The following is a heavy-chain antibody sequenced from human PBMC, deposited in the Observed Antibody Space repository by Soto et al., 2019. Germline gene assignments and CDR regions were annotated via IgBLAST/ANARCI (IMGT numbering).Heavy chain of an antibody. V-gene: IGHV1-69*12. CDR1: GGTFSSYA. CDR3: ARDGILVGVGNWFDP. D-gene: IGHD1-26*01. Sequence: QVQLVQSGAEVKKPGSSVKVSCKASGGTFSSYAISWVRQAPGQGLEWMGGFIPIFGTAKYAQKFQGRVTITADESTSTAYMELSSLRSEATAVYYCARDGILVGVGNWFDPWGQGTLVPVSS. J-gene: IGHJ5*02. CDR2: FIPIFGTA.